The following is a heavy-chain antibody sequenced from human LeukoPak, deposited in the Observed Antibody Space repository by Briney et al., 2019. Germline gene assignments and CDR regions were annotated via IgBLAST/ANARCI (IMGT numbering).Heavy chain of an antibody. Sequence: SETLSLTCTVSGYSISSGYYWGWIRQPPGKGLEWIGSIYHSGSNYNPSLKSRVTISVDTSKNQFSLILSSVTAADTAVYYCARDLSSGWHDYWGQGTLVTVSS. J-gene: IGHJ4*02. D-gene: IGHD6-19*01. CDR2: IYHSGS. V-gene: IGHV4-38-2*02. CDR3: ARDLSSGWHDY. CDR1: GYSISSGYY.